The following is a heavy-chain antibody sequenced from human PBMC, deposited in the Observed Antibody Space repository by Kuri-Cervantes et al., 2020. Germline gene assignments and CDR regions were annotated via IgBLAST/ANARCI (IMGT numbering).Heavy chain of an antibody. D-gene: IGHD4-17*01. CDR3: ARVPYGDYGALFY. CDR1: GYTFTGYY. V-gene: IGHV1-2*02. Sequence: ASVKVSCKASGYTFTGYYMHWVRQAPGRGLEWMGWINPNSGGTNYAQKFQGRVTMTRDTSISTAYMELSSLRSEDTAVYYCARVPYGDYGALFYWGQGTLVTVSS. J-gene: IGHJ4*02. CDR2: INPNSGGT.